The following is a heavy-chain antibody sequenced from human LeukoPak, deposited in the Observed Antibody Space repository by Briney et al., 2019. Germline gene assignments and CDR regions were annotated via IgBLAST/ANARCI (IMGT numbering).Heavy chain of an antibody. CDR3: ARGPPTYRLYYFDY. CDR1: GGSISSYY. Sequence: SQTLSLTCTVSGGSISSYYGSWVRQPPGKGLEWIGYIYYSGSTNYNPSLKSRVTISVDTSKNQFSLKLSSVTAADTAVYYCARGPPTYRLYYFDYWGQGTLVTVSS. J-gene: IGHJ4*02. CDR2: IYYSGST. V-gene: IGHV4-59*01.